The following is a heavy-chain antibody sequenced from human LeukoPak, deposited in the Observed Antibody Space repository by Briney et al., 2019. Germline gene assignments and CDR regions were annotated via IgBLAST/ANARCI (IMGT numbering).Heavy chain of an antibody. D-gene: IGHD6-19*01. CDR2: IYYSGIT. CDR3: AREAVAGRPTGYYYYYMDV. V-gene: IGHV4-39*07. CDR1: ADSISSSVYY. Sequence: SETLSLTCTVSADSISSSVYYWGWIRQPPGKGLQWIGSIYYSGITYYNPSLKSRLTISADTSKNQFSLKMRSVAAADTAVYYCAREAVAGRPTGYYYYYMDVWGKGTTVTISS. J-gene: IGHJ6*03.